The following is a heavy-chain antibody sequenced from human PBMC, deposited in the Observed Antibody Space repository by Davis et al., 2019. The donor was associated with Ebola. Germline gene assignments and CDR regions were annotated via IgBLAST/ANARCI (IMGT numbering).Heavy chain of an antibody. CDR1: GGSFSGYY. J-gene: IGHJ5*02. CDR2: INHHGST. V-gene: IGHV4-34*01. Sequence: SETLSLTCAVYGGSFSGYYWSWIRQPPGKGLAWIGEINHHGSTNYNPSLKSRVTISVDTSKNQFSLKLSSVTAADTAVYYCARSNRPAIWQLVHNWFDPWGQGTLVTVSS. CDR3: ARSNRPAIWQLVHNWFDP. D-gene: IGHD6-6*01.